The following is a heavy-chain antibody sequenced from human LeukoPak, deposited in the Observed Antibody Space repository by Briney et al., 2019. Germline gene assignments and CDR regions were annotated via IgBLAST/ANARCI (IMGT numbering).Heavy chain of an antibody. V-gene: IGHV4-59*08. D-gene: IGHD2-2*01. CDR2: IYHTGDT. Sequence: SETLSLTCSVSGVSVSGYYWSWIRQPPGRGLEWIGYIYHTGDTNCNPSLKSRVTVSLETSKNQISLRLRSVTAADTAVYYCARVPRYFDLWGRGTLVTVSS. CDR1: GVSVSGYY. CDR3: ARVPRYFDL. J-gene: IGHJ2*01.